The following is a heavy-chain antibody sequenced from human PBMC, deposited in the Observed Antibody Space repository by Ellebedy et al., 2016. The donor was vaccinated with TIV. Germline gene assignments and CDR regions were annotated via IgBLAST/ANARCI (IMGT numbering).Heavy chain of an antibody. J-gene: IGHJ4*02. CDR2: IRSEAYGGTG. V-gene: IGHV3-49*03. CDR1: GFTFGDYA. D-gene: IGHD6-6*01. Sequence: GESLKISCTTSGFTFGDYALSWFRQAPGKGLEWVGFIRSEAYGGTGEYAASVKGRLTISRDDSKGIAYLQMNSLNTEDTAVYYCTRDWGGTGRPRFDYWGQGTLVTVSS. CDR3: TRDWGGTGRPRFDY.